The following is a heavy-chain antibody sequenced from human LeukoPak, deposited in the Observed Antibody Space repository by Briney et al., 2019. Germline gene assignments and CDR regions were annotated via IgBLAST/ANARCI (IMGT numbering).Heavy chain of an antibody. CDR3: ATYVDYYYYMDV. CDR1: GFTFSSYG. D-gene: IGHD3-16*01. Sequence: GGSLGLSCAASGFTFSSYGMHWVRQAPGKGLEWVAVISYDGSNKYYADSVRGRFTISRDSSKNTLYLQMNSLRAEDTAVYYCATYVDYYYYMDVWGKGTTVTVSS. V-gene: IGHV3-30*03. CDR2: ISYDGSNK. J-gene: IGHJ6*03.